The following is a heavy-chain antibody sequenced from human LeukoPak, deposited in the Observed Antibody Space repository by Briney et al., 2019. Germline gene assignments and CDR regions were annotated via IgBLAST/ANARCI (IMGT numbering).Heavy chain of an antibody. CDR1: GGTFSSYA. V-gene: IGHV1-18*01. CDR2: ISAYNGNT. Sequence: ASVKVSCKASGGTFSSYAISWVRQAPGQGLEWMGWISAYNGNTNYAQKLQGRVTMTTDTSTSTAYMELRSLRSDDTAVYYCARDRGYMTTVAYWGQGTLVTVSS. J-gene: IGHJ4*02. D-gene: IGHD4-23*01. CDR3: ARDRGYMTTVAY.